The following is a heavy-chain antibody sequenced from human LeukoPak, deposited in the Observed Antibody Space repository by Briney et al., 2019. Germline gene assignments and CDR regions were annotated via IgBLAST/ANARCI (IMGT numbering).Heavy chain of an antibody. D-gene: IGHD6-13*01. V-gene: IGHV3-7*03. CDR1: GFIFSSYW. CDR2: IKQDGSET. J-gene: IGHJ4*02. Sequence: GGSLRLSCTASGFIFSSYWMSWVRQVPGKGLEWVANIKQDGSETSYVDSVEGRFTISRDNAKNSLFLQMNSLRADDTALYYCARGVTSAWYLRYYFEHWGQGIMVTVSS. CDR3: ARGVTSAWYLRYYFEH.